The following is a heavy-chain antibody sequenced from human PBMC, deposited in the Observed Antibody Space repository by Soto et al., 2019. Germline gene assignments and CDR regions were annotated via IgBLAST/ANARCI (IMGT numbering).Heavy chain of an antibody. CDR1: GGTFSSYS. J-gene: IGHJ4*02. CDR2: IIPILGTA. V-gene: IGHV1-69*10. CDR3: ARDYYDSSGYVGYYFDY. Sequence: ASVNVSCKSSGGTFSSYSISWVRQAPGQGLEWMGGIIPILGTANYAQKFQGRVTITADKSTSTAYMELSSLRSEDTAVYYCARDYYDSSGYVGYYFDYWGQGTLVTVSS. D-gene: IGHD3-22*01.